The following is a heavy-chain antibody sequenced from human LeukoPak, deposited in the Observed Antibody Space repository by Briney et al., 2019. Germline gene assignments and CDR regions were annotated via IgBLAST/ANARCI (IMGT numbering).Heavy chain of an antibody. V-gene: IGHV1-2*02. Sequence: ASVTVSFTSSGYTFSVYYMHWVRQAPGQGLEWMGWINPNSGGTKYAQKVQGRGTMTRDTAISTAYMELRRLRSDDTAVYYCASDWGLSQLEYCSNTNCYMGAFDIWGQGTMVTVSS. CDR2: INPNSGGT. CDR1: GYTFSVYY. J-gene: IGHJ3*02. CDR3: ASDWGLSQLEYCSNTNCYMGAFDI. D-gene: IGHD2-2*02.